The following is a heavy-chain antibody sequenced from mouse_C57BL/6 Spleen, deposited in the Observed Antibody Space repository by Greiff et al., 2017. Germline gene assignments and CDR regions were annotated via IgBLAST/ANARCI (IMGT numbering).Heavy chain of an antibody. Sequence: EVKLQESGPGLVKPSQSLSLTCSVTGYSITSGYYWNWIRQFPGNKLEWMGYISYDGSNNYNPSLKNRISITRDTSKNQFFLKLNSVTTEDTATYYCARGHYYGSSYGYFDVWGTGTTVTVSS. V-gene: IGHV3-6*01. CDR1: GYSITSGYY. CDR2: ISYDGSN. CDR3: ARGHYYGSSYGYFDV. J-gene: IGHJ1*03. D-gene: IGHD1-1*01.